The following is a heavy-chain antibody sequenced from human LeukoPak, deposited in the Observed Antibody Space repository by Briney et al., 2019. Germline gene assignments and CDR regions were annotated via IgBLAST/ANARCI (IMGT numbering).Heavy chain of an antibody. CDR2: ISYDGSNK. CDR3: VGEDIVVPAVAGPSVGDY. Sequence: PGGSLRLSCAASGFTFSSYGMHWVRQAPGKGLEWVAVISYDGSNKYYADSVKGRFTIARDNSRNTLYLQMNSLRAEDTAVYYCVGEDIVVPAVAGPSVGDYWGQGTLVTVSS. V-gene: IGHV3-30*03. D-gene: IGHD2-15*01. CDR1: GFTFSSYG. J-gene: IGHJ4*02.